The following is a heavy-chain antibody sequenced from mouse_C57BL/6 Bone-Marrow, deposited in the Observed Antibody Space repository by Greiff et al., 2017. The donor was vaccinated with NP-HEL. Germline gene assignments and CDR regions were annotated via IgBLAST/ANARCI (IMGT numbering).Heavy chain of an antibody. V-gene: IGHV1-82*01. D-gene: IGHD1-1*01. CDR3: ARNYGSSHPAWFAY. J-gene: IGHJ3*01. CDR1: GYAFSSSW. CDR2: IYPGDGDT. Sequence: VQLQQSGPELVKPGASVKISCKASGYAFSSSWMNWVKQRPGKGLEWIGRIYPGDGDTNYNGQFKGKATLTADKSSSTAYMQLSSLTSEDSAVYFCARNYGSSHPAWFAYWGQGTLVTVSA.